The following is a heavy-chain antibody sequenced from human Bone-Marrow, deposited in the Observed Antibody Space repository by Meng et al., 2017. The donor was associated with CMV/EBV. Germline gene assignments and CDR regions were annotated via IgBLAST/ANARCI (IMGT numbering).Heavy chain of an antibody. CDR2: ISSSSSYI. V-gene: IGHV3-21*01. Sequence: GESLKISCAASGFTFSSYSMNWVRQAPGKGLEWVSSISSSSSYIYYADSVKGRFTISRDNSKNTLYLQMNSLRAEDTAVYYCARDRSKYYDFWSGYYSGLGMDVWGQGTTVTVSS. CDR3: ARDRSKYYDFWSGYYSGLGMDV. D-gene: IGHD3-3*01. CDR1: GFTFSSYS. J-gene: IGHJ6*02.